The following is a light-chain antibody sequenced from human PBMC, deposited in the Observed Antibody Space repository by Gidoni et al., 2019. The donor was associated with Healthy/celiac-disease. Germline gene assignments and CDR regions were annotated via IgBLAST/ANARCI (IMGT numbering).Light chain of an antibody. V-gene: IGKV1-6*01. Sequence: AIQLTQSPSSLSASVGDRATLTCRASQGIRNDLAWYQQKPGKAPKLLIYAASSLPSGVPSRFSGSGSGTDFTLTISSLQPEDFATYYCLQDYNYPRTFXXXTKVEIK. CDR3: LQDYNYPRT. J-gene: IGKJ1*01. CDR2: AAS. CDR1: QGIRND.